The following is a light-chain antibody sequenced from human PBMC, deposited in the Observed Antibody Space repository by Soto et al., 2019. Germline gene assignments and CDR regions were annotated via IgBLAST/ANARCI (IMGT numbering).Light chain of an antibody. J-gene: IGKJ4*01. CDR1: QAVPNN. CDR2: EES. V-gene: IGKV1-9*01. Sequence: DIHLTQSPSFLSASVGDRVTITCRPSQAVPNNMAWYQQKPGKPPKLLIYEESTLHSGVPSRFGGRKSGTQFSLTIVSLHPEDFSTYYCHQVKTYPRPVGGGTKVDSK. CDR3: HQVKTYPRP.